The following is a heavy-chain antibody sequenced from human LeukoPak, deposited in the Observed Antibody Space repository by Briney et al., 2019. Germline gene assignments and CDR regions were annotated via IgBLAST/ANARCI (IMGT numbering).Heavy chain of an antibody. CDR2: IIPIFGTA. Sequence: ASVKVSCKASGGTFSSYAISWVRQAPGQGLEWMGGIIPIFGTANYAQKFQGRVTITADESTSTAYMELSSLRSEDTAVHYCARCRYCSSTSCLGHYYYYGMDVWGKGTTVTVSS. J-gene: IGHJ6*04. CDR1: GGTFSSYA. D-gene: IGHD2-2*01. CDR3: ARCRYCSSTSCLGHYYYYGMDV. V-gene: IGHV1-69*01.